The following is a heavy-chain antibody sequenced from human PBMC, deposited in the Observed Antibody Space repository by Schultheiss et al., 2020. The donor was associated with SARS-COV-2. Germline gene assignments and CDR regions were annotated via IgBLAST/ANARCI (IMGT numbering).Heavy chain of an antibody. CDR3: ARHVIDLWPIDH. CDR2: TYYRSKWYN. V-gene: IGHV6-1*01. Sequence: SETLSLTCAISGDSVSSNSAAWNWIRQSPSRGLEWLGRTYYRSKWYNDYAVSVKSRITINPDTSKNQFSLRLSSVTAADTTVYYCARHVIDLWPIDHWGQGTLVTVSS. D-gene: IGHD3-10*01. CDR1: GDSVSSNSAA. J-gene: IGHJ4*02.